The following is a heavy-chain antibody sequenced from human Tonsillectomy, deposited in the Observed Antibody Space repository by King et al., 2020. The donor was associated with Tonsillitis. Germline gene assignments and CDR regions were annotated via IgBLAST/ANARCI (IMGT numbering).Heavy chain of an antibody. CDR3: ARPITIFGFFIPGGWVY. J-gene: IGHJ4*02. CDR2: MNPNSGNT. CDR1: GYIFTSYD. D-gene: IGHD3-3*01. V-gene: IGHV1-8*01. Sequence: QLVQSGAEVKKPGASVKVSCKASGYIFTSYDINWVRQATGQGLEWMGWMNPNSGNTGYAQKFQGRVTMTRNTSISTAYMELSSLRSEDTAVYYCARPITIFGFFIPGGWVYWGQGTLVTVSS.